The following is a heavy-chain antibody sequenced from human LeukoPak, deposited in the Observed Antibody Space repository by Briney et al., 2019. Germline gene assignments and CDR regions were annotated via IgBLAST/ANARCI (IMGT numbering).Heavy chain of an antibody. D-gene: IGHD3-3*01. CDR2: IYYSGSS. V-gene: IGHV4-30-4*01. Sequence: PSETLSLTCTVSGASISSGYYYWSWIRQPPGKGLEWIGYIYYSGSSNYNPSLKSRVTISVDTSKNQFSLKLSSVTAADTAVYYCARGRAIFGVVNPFDYWGQGTLVTVSS. CDR3: ARGRAIFGVVNPFDY. CDR1: GASISSGYYY. J-gene: IGHJ4*02.